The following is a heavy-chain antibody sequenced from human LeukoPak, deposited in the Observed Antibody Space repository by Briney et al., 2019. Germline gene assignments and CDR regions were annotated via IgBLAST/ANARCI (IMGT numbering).Heavy chain of an antibody. CDR3: ARRYCSSTSCYVDWFDP. Sequence: SETLSFTCTVSGGSISSYYWSWIRQPPGKGLEWIGYIYYSGSTNYNPSLKSRVTISVDTSKNQFSLKLSSVTAADTAVYYCARRYCSSTSCYVDWFDPWGQGTLVTVSS. V-gene: IGHV4-59*08. J-gene: IGHJ5*02. CDR1: GGSISSYY. D-gene: IGHD2-2*01. CDR2: IYYSGST.